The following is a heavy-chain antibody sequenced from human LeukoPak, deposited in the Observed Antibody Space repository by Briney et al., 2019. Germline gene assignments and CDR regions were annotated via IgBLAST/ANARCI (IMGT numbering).Heavy chain of an antibody. J-gene: IGHJ1*01. CDR3: ADHLIYSSSWFGRKYFQH. Sequence: SETLSLTCTVSGGSISSYYWSWIRQPAGKGLEWIGRIYTSGSTNYNPSLKSRVTISVDTSKNQFSLKLSSVTAADTAVYYCADHLIYSSSWFGRKYFQHWGQGTLVTVSS. V-gene: IGHV4-4*07. CDR2: IYTSGST. D-gene: IGHD6-13*01. CDR1: GGSISSYY.